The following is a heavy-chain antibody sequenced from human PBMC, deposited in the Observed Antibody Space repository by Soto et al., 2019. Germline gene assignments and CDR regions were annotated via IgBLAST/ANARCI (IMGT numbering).Heavy chain of an antibody. Sequence: HPGGSLRLSCAASGFTFSSYAMTWVRQAPGKGLEWVSGFSGGSGSTYYADSVKGRFTISRDNSKNTLYLQMNSLRAEDTAVYYCAKALYSGSYHAFDYWGQGTLVTVSS. CDR3: AKALYSGSYHAFDY. CDR1: GFTFSSYA. D-gene: IGHD1-26*01. J-gene: IGHJ4*02. CDR2: FSGGSGST. V-gene: IGHV3-23*01.